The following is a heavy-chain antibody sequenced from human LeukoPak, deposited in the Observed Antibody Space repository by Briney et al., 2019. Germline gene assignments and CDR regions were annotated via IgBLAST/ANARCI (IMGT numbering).Heavy chain of an antibody. D-gene: IGHD2-2*01. Sequence: GGSLRLSCAASGFTFNNYGMHWVRQAPGKGLEWVAFIRYNGNNQYYADSVKGRFTISRDNSKNTLYLQMNSLRAEDTAVYYCAKEDIVVVPAAFDYWGQGTLVTVSS. V-gene: IGHV3-30*02. CDR1: GFTFNNYG. CDR3: AKEDIVVVPAAFDY. CDR2: IRYNGNNQ. J-gene: IGHJ4*02.